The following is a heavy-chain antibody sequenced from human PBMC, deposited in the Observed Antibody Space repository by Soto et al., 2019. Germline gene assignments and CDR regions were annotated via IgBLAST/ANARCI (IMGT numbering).Heavy chain of an antibody. CDR1: GGSFSGYY. CDR2: INHSGST. CDR3: ARRYFGVVIIRGRFDP. Sequence: PSETLSLTCAVYGGSFSGYYWSWIRQPPGKGLEWIGEINHSGSTNYNPSLKSRVTISVDTSKNQFSLKLSSVTAADTAVYYCARRYFGVVIIRGRFDPWGQGTLVTVSS. J-gene: IGHJ5*02. V-gene: IGHV4-34*01. D-gene: IGHD3-3*01.